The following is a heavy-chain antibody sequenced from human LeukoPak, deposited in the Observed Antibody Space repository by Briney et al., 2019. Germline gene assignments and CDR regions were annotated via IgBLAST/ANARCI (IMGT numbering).Heavy chain of an antibody. J-gene: IGHJ5*02. CDR3: ARGSGPNDSSGYYRSALNWFDP. V-gene: IGHV4-30-2*01. CDR1: GGSISSGGYS. CDR2: ICRSGST. Sequence: PSQTLSLTCAVSGGSISSGGYSWSWIRQPPGKGLEWIGYICRSGSTYYNPSLKSRVTISVDRSKNQFSLKLSSVTAADTAVYYCARGSGPNDSSGYYRSALNWFDPWGQGTLVTVSS. D-gene: IGHD3-22*01.